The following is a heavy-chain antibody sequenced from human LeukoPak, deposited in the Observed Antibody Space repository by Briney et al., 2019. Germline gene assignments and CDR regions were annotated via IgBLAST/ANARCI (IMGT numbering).Heavy chain of an antibody. CDR3: ARGGSRFSSSPVSDY. Sequence: GGSLRLSCAASGFTFGSYTMNWARQAPGKGLEWVSSISGSSSYIYYADSLKGRFTISRDNAKKSLYLQMNSLRAEDTAVYYCARGGSRFSSSPVSDYWGQGTLVTVSS. CDR1: GFTFGSYT. J-gene: IGHJ4*02. V-gene: IGHV3-21*01. CDR2: ISGSSSYI. D-gene: IGHD6-13*01.